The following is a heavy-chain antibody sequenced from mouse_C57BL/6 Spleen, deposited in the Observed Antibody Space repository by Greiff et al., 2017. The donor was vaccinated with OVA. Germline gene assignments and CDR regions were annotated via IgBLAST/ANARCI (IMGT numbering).Heavy chain of an antibody. Sequence: QVQLKESGPGLVAPSQSLSITCTVSGFSLTSYGVHWVRQPPGKGLEWLVVIWSDGSTTYNSALKSRLSISKDNSKSQVFLNMNSLQTYDTAMYYSARHEGYAYAMDYWGQGTSVTVSS. CDR3: ARHEGYAYAMDY. V-gene: IGHV2-6-1*01. CDR2: IWSDGST. J-gene: IGHJ4*01. D-gene: IGHD2-3*01. CDR1: GFSLTSYG.